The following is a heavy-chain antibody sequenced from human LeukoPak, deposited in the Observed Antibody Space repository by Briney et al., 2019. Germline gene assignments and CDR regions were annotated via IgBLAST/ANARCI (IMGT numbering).Heavy chain of an antibody. Sequence: GGSLRPSCAASGFTFSDYWMSWVRQAPGKGLEWVANIKEDGKEKYYVDSVKGRFTISRDNAENSLYLQMNSLRAEDTAVYYCARVDYGDYAGEDYWGQGTLVTVSS. CDR2: IKEDGKEK. J-gene: IGHJ4*02. CDR3: ARVDYGDYAGEDY. D-gene: IGHD4-17*01. V-gene: IGHV3-7*01. CDR1: GFTFSDYW.